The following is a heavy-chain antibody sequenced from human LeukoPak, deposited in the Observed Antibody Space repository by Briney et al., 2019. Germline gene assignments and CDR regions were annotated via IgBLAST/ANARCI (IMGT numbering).Heavy chain of an antibody. Sequence: SETLSLTCAVYGGSFSGYYWSWIRQPPGKGLEWIGEINHSGSTNYNPSLKSRVTISVDTSKNQFSLKLSSVTAADTAVYYCSMGREWELLLAYWGQGTLVTVSS. V-gene: IGHV4-34*01. CDR1: GGSFSGYY. D-gene: IGHD1-26*01. CDR2: INHSGST. J-gene: IGHJ4*02. CDR3: SMGREWELLLAY.